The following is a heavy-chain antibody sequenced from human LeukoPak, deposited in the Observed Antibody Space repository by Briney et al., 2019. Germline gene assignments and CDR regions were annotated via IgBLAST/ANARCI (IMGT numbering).Heavy chain of an antibody. CDR1: GFTFSSYS. CDR3: AREQDSSGYYTNFDY. J-gene: IGHJ4*02. CDR2: ISSSSSYI. V-gene: IGHV3-21*01. Sequence: GGSLRLSCAASGFTFSSYSMNWVRQAPGKGLEWVSSISSSSSYIYYADSVKGRFTISRDNAKNSLYLQMNSLRAEDTAVYYCAREQDSSGYYTNFDYWGQGTLVTVSS. D-gene: IGHD3-22*01.